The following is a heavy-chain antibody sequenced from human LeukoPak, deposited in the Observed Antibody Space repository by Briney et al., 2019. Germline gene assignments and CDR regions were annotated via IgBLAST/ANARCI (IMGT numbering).Heavy chain of an antibody. D-gene: IGHD2-2*02. Sequence: GESLKISCKGSGYSFTSYWIGWVRQMPGKGLEWMGIIYPGDSDTRYSPSFQGQVTISADKSISTAYLQWSSLKASDTAMYYCARQVRGRCSSTSCYTDYYYYMDVWGKGTTVTVSS. CDR1: GYSFTSYW. CDR3: ARQVRGRCSSTSCYTDYYYYMDV. V-gene: IGHV5-51*01. CDR2: IYPGDSDT. J-gene: IGHJ6*03.